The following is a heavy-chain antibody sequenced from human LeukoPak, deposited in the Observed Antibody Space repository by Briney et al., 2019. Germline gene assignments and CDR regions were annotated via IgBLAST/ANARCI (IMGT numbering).Heavy chain of an antibody. J-gene: IGHJ4*02. V-gene: IGHV1-46*01. CDR3: ARVGSVDTSGYYDY. D-gene: IGHD3-22*01. CDR2: INPSGGSP. Sequence: ASVKVSCKASGYTFTTYYIHWVRRAPGQGLEWLGIINPSGGSPTYAQKFQGRVTMTRDTSTSTVYMELSSLRSDDTAVYYCARVGSVDTSGYYDYWGQGTLVTVSS. CDR1: GYTFTTYY.